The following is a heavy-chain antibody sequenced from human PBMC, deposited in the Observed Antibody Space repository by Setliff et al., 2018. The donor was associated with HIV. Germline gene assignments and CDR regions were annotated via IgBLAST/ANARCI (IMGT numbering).Heavy chain of an antibody. Sequence: SVKVSCKASGDIFSTFAINWVRQAPGQGLEWMGGIIPVFGTPNYAQKFLGRVTITADESTSTAYMELSSLRSDDTAVYYRARKGTGDAFDIWGQGTMVTVSS. D-gene: IGHD1-1*01. CDR2: IIPVFGTP. J-gene: IGHJ3*02. CDR1: GDIFSTFA. CDR3: ARKGTGDAFDI. V-gene: IGHV1-69*13.